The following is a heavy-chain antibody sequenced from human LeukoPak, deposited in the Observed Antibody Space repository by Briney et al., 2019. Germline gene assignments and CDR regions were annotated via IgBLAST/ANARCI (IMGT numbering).Heavy chain of an antibody. J-gene: IGHJ3*02. V-gene: IGHV3-48*01. Sequence: PGGSLRLSCAASGFTFSPYSMNWVRQAPGKGLEWLSYITSSSRTIYYADSVKGRFTISRDNAKNSLFLQMNSLRAEDTAVYYCARESYYGSSDAFDIWGQGTMVTVSS. CDR3: ARESYYGSSDAFDI. CDR1: GFTFSPYS. CDR2: ITSSSRTI. D-gene: IGHD3-10*01.